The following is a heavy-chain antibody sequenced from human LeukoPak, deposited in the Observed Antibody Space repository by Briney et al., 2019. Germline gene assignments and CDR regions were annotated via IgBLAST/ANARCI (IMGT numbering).Heavy chain of an antibody. D-gene: IGHD3-9*01. Sequence: PGGSLRLLWAASGITFRKVRERWVRQAPGKGLEVVGRIKRKTDGGTTDYAAPAKGGFTSSRDDSKNTLYLQMNSLKHDGTAVYYCSTRIYDMLTVPPDAFDIWGQGTMVTVSS. V-gene: IGHV3-15*01. CDR1: GITFRKVR. J-gene: IGHJ3*02. CDR3: STRIYDMLTVPPDAFDI. CDR2: IKRKTDGGTT.